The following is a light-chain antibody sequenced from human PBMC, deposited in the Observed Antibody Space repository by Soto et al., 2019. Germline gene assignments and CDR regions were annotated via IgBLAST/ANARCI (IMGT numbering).Light chain of an antibody. Sequence: EIVLTQSPGTLSLSPGERATLSCRASQSVSSTYLAWYQQQPGQAPRLLIYGASSRATGIPDRFSGSGSGTDFTLTISRLEPEDSAVYYCQQYGTSPLTFGGGTKVHIK. CDR1: QSVSSTY. V-gene: IGKV3-20*01. CDR2: GAS. CDR3: QQYGTSPLT. J-gene: IGKJ4*01.